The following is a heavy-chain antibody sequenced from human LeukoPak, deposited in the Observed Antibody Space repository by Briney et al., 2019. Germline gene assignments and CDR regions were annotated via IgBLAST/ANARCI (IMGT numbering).Heavy chain of an antibody. V-gene: IGHV4-31*03. D-gene: IGHD2-15*01. CDR3: ARGSGPWGWFDP. CDR2: IYYSGST. Sequence: SETLSLTCTVSGGSISSGGYYWSWIRQHPGKGLEWIGYIYYSGSTYYNPSLKSRVTISVDTSKNQFSLKLSSVTAADTAVYYCARGSGPWGWFDPWGQGTLVTVSS. J-gene: IGHJ5*02. CDR1: GGSISSGGYY.